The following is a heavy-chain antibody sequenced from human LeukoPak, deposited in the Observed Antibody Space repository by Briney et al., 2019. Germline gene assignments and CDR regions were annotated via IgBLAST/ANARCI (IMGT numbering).Heavy chain of an antibody. CDR2: INSDGGST. J-gene: IGHJ4*02. Sequence: GGSLRLSCAASGFTFSSYWMHWVRQAPGKGLEGVSRINSDGGSTTYADYVKGRFTISRDNAKNTMYLQMSSLRADDSAVYYCGRGGLTGQMAAFDYWGQGALVTVST. D-gene: IGHD3-9*01. CDR3: GRGGLTGQMAAFDY. V-gene: IGHV3-74*01. CDR1: GFTFSSYW.